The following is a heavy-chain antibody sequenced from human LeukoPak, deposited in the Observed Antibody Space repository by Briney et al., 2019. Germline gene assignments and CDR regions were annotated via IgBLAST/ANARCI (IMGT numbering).Heavy chain of an antibody. V-gene: IGHV4-30-2*01. CDR2: IYHSGST. CDR1: GGSISSGGYY. CDR3: ARDGANWNYGETRFDP. J-gene: IGHJ5*02. D-gene: IGHD1-7*01. Sequence: SSETLSLTCTVSGGSISSGGYYWSWIRQPPGKGLEWIGYIYHSGSTYYNPSLKSRVTISVDRSKNQFSLKLSSVTAADTAVYYCARDGANWNYGETRFDPWGQGTLVTVSS.